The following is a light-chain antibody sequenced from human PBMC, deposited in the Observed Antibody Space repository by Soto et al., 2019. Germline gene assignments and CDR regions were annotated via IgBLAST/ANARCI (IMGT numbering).Light chain of an antibody. CDR2: GAS. Sequence: EIVLTQSPGTLSLSPGERATLSCRASQSVSSNYLAWYQQKPGQAPRLVIYGASSRVLGISDRFSGSGSGTDFSLTISRLEPEDFAVYYCQQYGSSPLTFGGGTKVEMK. J-gene: IGKJ4*01. CDR1: QSVSSNY. V-gene: IGKV3-20*01. CDR3: QQYGSSPLT.